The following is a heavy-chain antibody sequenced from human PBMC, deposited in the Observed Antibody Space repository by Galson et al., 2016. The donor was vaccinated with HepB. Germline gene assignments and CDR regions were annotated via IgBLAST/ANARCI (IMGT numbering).Heavy chain of an antibody. CDR2: ISWNIGSI. Sequence: SLRLSCAASGFIFKDYAMHWVRQAPGKGLEWVSSISWNIGSIGHADSVKGRFTISRDNAKNSLYLQMNSLRAEDTAFYYCAQDKASMSVGATNFQHWGHGTLVAVAS. CDR1: GFIFKDYA. D-gene: IGHD1-26*01. V-gene: IGHV3-9*01. J-gene: IGHJ1*01. CDR3: AQDKASMSVGATNFQH.